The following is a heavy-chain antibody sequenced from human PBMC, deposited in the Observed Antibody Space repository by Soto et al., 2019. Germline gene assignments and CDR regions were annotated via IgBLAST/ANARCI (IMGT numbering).Heavy chain of an antibody. Sequence: HPGGSLRLSCAASGFTFSSYAMSWVRQAPGKGLEWVSAISGSGGSTYYADSVKGRFTISRDNSKNTLYLQMNSLRAEDTAVYYCAKDSPLHSARGVVYGMDVWGQGTTVTVSS. CDR2: ISGSGGST. V-gene: IGHV3-23*01. D-gene: IGHD2-15*01. CDR1: GFTFSSYA. CDR3: AKDSPLHSARGVVYGMDV. J-gene: IGHJ6*02.